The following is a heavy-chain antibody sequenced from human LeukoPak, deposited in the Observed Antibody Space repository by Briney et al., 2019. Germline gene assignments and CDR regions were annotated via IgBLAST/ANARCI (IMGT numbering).Heavy chain of an antibody. V-gene: IGHV4-59*01. CDR2: IYYSGST. J-gene: IGHJ5*02. D-gene: IGHD5-12*01. CDR1: GGSISSYY. Sequence: SETLSLTCTVSGGSISSYYWSWIRQPPGKGPEWTGYIYYSGSTNYNPSLKSRVTISVDTSKNQFSLKLSSVTAADTAVYYCASLREYSGYDFHRYWFDPWGQGTLVTVSS. CDR3: ASLREYSGYDFHRYWFDP.